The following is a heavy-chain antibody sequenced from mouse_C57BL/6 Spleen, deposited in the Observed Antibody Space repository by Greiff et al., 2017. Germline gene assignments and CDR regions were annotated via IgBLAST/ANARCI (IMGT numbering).Heavy chain of an antibody. J-gene: IGHJ4*01. Sequence: QVQLQQPGAELVRPGSSVKLSCKASGYTFTSYWMDWVKQRPGQGLEWIGNIYPSDSETHYNQKFKDKATLTVDKSSSTAYMQLSSLTSEDSAVYYCARNYYDYDGYAMGCWGQGTSVTVSS. CDR2: IYPSDSET. CDR1: GYTFTSYW. CDR3: ARNYYDYDGYAMGC. V-gene: IGHV1-61*01. D-gene: IGHD2-4*01.